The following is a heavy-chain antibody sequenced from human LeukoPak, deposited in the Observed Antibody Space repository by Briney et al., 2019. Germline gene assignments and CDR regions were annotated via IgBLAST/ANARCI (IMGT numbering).Heavy chain of an antibody. Sequence: SGPTLLXPTQTLTLTCTFSGFSLTTTGMRVSWIRQPPGKALEWLARIDWDDYKFYSTSLNTRLTISKDTSKNQVVLTMTNMDPVDTATYYCARLQGATIGAKWFDPWGQGTLVTVSS. CDR3: ARLQGATIGAKWFDP. V-gene: IGHV2-70*04. CDR2: IDWDDYK. D-gene: IGHD4/OR15-4a*01. J-gene: IGHJ5*02. CDR1: GFSLTTTGMR.